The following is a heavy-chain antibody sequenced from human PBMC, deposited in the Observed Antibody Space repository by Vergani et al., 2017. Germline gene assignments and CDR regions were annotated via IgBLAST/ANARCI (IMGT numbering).Heavy chain of an antibody. J-gene: IGHJ4*02. D-gene: IGHD3-22*01. Sequence: EVQLLESGGGLVQPGGSLRLSCAASGFTFSSYAMSWVRQAPGKGLEWVSAISCSGGSTYYADSVKGRFTIARDNSKNTLYLQMNSLRAEDTAVYYCAKAMYYYDSSGDYYHNFDYWGQGTLVTVSS. CDR1: GFTFSSYA. CDR3: AKAMYYYDSSGDYYHNFDY. CDR2: ISCSGGST. V-gene: IGHV3-23*01.